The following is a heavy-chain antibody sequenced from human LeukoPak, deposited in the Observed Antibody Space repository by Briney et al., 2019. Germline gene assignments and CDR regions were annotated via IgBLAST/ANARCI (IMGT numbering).Heavy chain of an antibody. V-gene: IGHV3-64D*06. D-gene: IGHD2/OR15-2a*01. CDR1: GFVFSIYT. CDR3: VKDFGRVRGTPDS. Sequence: GGSLRLSCSASGFVFSIYTMYWVRQAPGKGPEYVSTISGSGNGGSIHYADSVKGRFTISRDDSKSIVYLQMNGLRSEDTAVYYCVKDFGRVRGTPDSWGQGTLVTVSS. CDR2: ISGSGNGGSI. J-gene: IGHJ4*02.